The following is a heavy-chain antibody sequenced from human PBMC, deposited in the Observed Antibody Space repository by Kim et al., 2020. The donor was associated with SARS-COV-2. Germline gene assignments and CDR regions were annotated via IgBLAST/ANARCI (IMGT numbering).Heavy chain of an antibody. CDR2: IIPIFGTA. CDR1: GGTFSSYA. D-gene: IGHD3-22*01. CDR3: ARDLSSPLDYYDSSGPNWFDP. Sequence: SVKVSCKASGGTFSSYAISWVRQAPGQGLEWMGGIIPIFGTANYAQKFQGRVTITADESTSTAYMELSSLRSEDTAVYYCARDLSSPLDYYDSSGPNWFDPWGQGTLVTVSS. J-gene: IGHJ5*02. V-gene: IGHV1-69*13.